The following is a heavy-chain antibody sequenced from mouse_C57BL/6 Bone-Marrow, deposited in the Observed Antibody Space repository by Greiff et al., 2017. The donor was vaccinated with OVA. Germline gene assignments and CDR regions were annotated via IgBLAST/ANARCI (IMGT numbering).Heavy chain of an antibody. CDR1: GFTFSDYY. D-gene: IGHD3-1*01. CDR3: ARLGDWYFDV. J-gene: IGHJ1*03. V-gene: IGHV5-12*01. Sequence: EVQRVESGGGLVQPGGSLKLSCAASGFTFSDYYMYWVRQTPEKRLEWVAYISNGGGSTYYPDTVKGRFTISRDNAKNTLYLQMSRLKSEDTAMYYCARLGDWYFDVWGTGTTVTVSS. CDR2: ISNGGGST.